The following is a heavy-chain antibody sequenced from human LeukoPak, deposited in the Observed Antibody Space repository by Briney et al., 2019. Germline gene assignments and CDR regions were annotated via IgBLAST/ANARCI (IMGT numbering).Heavy chain of an antibody. Sequence: PSETLSLTCTVSGGSISSYYWSWIRQPPGKGLEWIGYIYYSGSTNYNPSFKSRVTISVDTSKNQFSLKLSSVTAADTAVYYCARVELRYFDWLLSNEYGMDVWGQGTTVTVSS. J-gene: IGHJ6*02. CDR1: GGSISSYY. D-gene: IGHD3-9*01. CDR3: ARVELRYFDWLLSNEYGMDV. CDR2: IYYSGST. V-gene: IGHV4-59*01.